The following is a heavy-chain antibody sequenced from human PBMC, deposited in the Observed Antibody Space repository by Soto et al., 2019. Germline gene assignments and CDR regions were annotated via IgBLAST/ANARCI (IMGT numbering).Heavy chain of an antibody. Sequence: GGSLRLSCAASGFTFSSYAMSWVSQAPGKGLEWVSAISGSGGSTYYADSVKGRFTISRDNSKNTLYLQMNSLRAEDTAVYYCAKDHRGSGRDYCFDYWGQGTLVTVSS. CDR3: AKDHRGSGRDYCFDY. D-gene: IGHD6-25*01. V-gene: IGHV3-23*01. J-gene: IGHJ4*02. CDR2: ISGSGGST. CDR1: GFTFSSYA.